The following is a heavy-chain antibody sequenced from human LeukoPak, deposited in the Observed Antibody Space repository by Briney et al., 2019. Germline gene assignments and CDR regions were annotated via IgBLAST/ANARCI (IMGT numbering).Heavy chain of an antibody. J-gene: IGHJ6*03. CDR2: MNPNSGNT. CDR3: ARGRTDITMVRGVIWPSYYYYYMDV. D-gene: IGHD3-10*01. Sequence: ASVKVSCKASGYTFTSYYMHWVRQAPGQGLEWMGWMNPNSGNTGYAQKFQGRVTMTRNTSISTAYMELSSLRSEDTAVYYCARGRTDITMVRGVIWPSYYYYYMDVWGKGTTVTISS. V-gene: IGHV1-8*02. CDR1: GYTFTSYY.